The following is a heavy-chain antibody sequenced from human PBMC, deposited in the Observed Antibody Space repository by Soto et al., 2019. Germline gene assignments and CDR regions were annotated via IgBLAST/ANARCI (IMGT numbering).Heavy chain of an antibody. Sequence: VGSLRLSCAASGFTFSSYEMNWVRQAPGKGLEWVSYISSSGSTIYYADSVKGRFTISRDNAKNSLYLQMNSLRAEDTAVYYCAREYHYGMDVWGQGTTVTVSS. CDR1: GFTFSSYE. V-gene: IGHV3-48*03. CDR3: AREYHYGMDV. CDR2: ISSSGSTI. J-gene: IGHJ6*02.